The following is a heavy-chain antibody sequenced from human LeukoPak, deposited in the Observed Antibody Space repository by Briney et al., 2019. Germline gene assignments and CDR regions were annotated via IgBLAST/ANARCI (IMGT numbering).Heavy chain of an antibody. CDR1: EYSFPNYC. CDR2: IYPDDSDT. CDR3: ARLPRGIAAAGTWFDP. D-gene: IGHD6-13*01. Sequence: GESLKISCKHSEYSFPNYCIGWVRQMPGKGLEWMGIIYPDDSDTRYSPSFQGQVTISADKSISTAYLQWSSLKASDTAMYYCARLPRGIAAAGTWFDPWGQGTLVTVSS. J-gene: IGHJ5*02. V-gene: IGHV5-51*01.